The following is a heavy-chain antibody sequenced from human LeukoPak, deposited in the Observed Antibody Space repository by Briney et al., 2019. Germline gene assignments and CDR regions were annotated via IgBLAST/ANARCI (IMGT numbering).Heavy chain of an antibody. J-gene: IGHJ4*02. V-gene: IGHV3-30*02. CDR1: GFTFSSYG. CDR3: HQVAGTY. Sequence: AGGSLRLSCAASGFTFSSYGMHWVRQAPGKGLEWVAFIRYDGSNKYYADSVKGRFTISRDNSKNTLYLQMNSLRAEDTAVYYCHQVAGTYWGQGTLVTVSS. D-gene: IGHD6-19*01. CDR2: IRYDGSNK.